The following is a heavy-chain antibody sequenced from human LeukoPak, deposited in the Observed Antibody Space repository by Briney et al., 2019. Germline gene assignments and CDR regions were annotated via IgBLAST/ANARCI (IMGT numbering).Heavy chain of an antibody. CDR1: GGSISSGSYS. CDR3: ARVLAAAGNNWFDP. J-gene: IGHJ5*02. D-gene: IGHD6-13*01. Sequence: SSETLSLTCAVSGGSISSGSYSWSWIRQPPGKAMEFIAYIYYTGNTYFNPSLKGRVTISVDTSKNQFSLKLSSVTAADTAVYYCARVLAAAGNNWFDPWGQGTLVTVSS. V-gene: IGHV4-30-4*07. CDR2: IYYTGNT.